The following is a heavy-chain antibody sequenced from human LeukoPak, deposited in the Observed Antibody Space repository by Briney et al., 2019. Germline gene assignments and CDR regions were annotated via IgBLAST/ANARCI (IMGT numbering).Heavy chain of an antibody. Sequence: GGSLRLSCTASGFSFSDYYMNWIRQAPGKGLEWLSYISSSGNTRHHADSVKGRFTISRDNARNSLYLQMDSLRPEDTAVYYCARAPDSGYEDNWGQGTLVTVSS. D-gene: IGHD5-12*01. V-gene: IGHV3-11*01. CDR1: GFSFSDYY. J-gene: IGHJ4*02. CDR3: ARAPDSGYEDN. CDR2: ISSSGNTR.